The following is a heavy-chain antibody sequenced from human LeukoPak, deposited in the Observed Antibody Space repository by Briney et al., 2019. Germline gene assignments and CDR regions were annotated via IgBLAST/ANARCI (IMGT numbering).Heavy chain of an antibody. CDR3: ARDLWYHAFDI. V-gene: IGHV4-39*07. D-gene: IGHD6-13*01. J-gene: IGHJ3*02. CDR1: GGSISRSSYY. Sequence: SSETLSLTCTVSGGSISRSSYYWGWIRQPPGKGLEWIGSIYYSGSTYYNPSLKGRVTISVDTSKNQFSLKLSSVTAADTAVYYCARDLWYHAFDIWGQGTMVTVSS. CDR2: IYYSGST.